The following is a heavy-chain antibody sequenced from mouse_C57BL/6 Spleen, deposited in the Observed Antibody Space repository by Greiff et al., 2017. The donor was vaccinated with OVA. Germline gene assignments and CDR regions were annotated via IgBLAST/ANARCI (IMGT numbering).Heavy chain of an antibody. D-gene: IGHD2-2*01. V-gene: IGHV1-26*01. CDR2: INPNNGGT. CDR1: GYTFTDYY. CDR3: ARDNGYDGFAY. J-gene: IGHJ3*01. Sequence: VQLKQSGPELVKPGASVKISCKASGYTFTDYYMNWVKQSHGKSLEWIGDINPNNGGTSYNQKFKGKATLTVDKSSSTAYMELRSLTSEDSAVYYCARDNGYDGFAYWGQGTLVTVSA.